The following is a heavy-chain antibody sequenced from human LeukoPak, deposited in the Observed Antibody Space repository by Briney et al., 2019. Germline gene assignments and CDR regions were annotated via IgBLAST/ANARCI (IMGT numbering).Heavy chain of an antibody. CDR1: GFTSSNYA. CDR2: IRSVGSA. Sequence: GGSLRLSCAVSGFTSSNYAMIWVSHAPGRGLEWVSAIRSVGSATYADPVKARFTISRDNSKNTLYLQMNSLRAEDTAIYFCARDPHGDYIGAFDFLGQGTVVTVSS. CDR3: ARDPHGDYIGAFDF. D-gene: IGHD4-17*01. J-gene: IGHJ3*01. V-gene: IGHV3-23*01.